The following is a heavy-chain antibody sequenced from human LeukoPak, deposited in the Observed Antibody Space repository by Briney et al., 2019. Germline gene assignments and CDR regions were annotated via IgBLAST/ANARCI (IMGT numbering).Heavy chain of an antibody. V-gene: IGHV3-21*01. D-gene: IGHD6-6*01. Sequence: GGSLRLSCAASGFTFSSYSMNWVRQAPGKGLEWVSSISSSSSYIYYADSVKGRFTISRDNAKNSLYLQMNSLRAEDTAVYYCARSGDSGLVRGALFGYWGQGTLVTVSS. J-gene: IGHJ4*02. CDR1: GFTFSSYS. CDR3: ARSGDSGLVRGALFGY. CDR2: ISSSSSYI.